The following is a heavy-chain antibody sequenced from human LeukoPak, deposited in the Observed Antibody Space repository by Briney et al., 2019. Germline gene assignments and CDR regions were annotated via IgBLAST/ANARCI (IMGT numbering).Heavy chain of an antibody. CDR1: GGSFSGYY. Sequence: SETLSLTCAVYGGSFSGYYWGWIRQPPGKGLEWIGYIYYSGSTNYNPSLKSRVTISVDTSKNQFSLKLSSVTAADTAVYYCATLRVVYYYYYMDVWGKGTTVTVSS. CDR2: IYYSGST. CDR3: ATLRVVYYYYYMDV. J-gene: IGHJ6*03. D-gene: IGHD2-2*01. V-gene: IGHV4-59*01.